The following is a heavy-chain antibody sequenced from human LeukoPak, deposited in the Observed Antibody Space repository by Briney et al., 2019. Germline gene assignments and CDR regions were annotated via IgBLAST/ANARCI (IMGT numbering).Heavy chain of an antibody. CDR3: ARRVPNEVITDYFDY. J-gene: IGHJ4*02. CDR2: IKQDGSEK. V-gene: IGHV3-7*01. D-gene: IGHD3-16*01. CDR1: GFTFSSYW. Sequence: GGSLRLSCAASGFTFSSYWMSWVRQAPGKGLEWVANIKQDGSEKYYVDSVKGRFTISRDNAKNSLSLQMNSLRAEDTAVYYCARRVPNEVITDYFDYWGPGTLVTVSS.